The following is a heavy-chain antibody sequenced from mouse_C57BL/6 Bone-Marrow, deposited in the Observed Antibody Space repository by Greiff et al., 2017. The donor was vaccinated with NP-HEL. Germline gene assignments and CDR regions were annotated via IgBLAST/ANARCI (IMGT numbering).Heavy chain of an antibody. CDR3: TRVGFDY. CDR1: GFTFSSYA. Sequence: EVKLMESGEGLVKPGGSLKLSCAASGFTFSSYAMSWVRQTPEKRLEWVAYISSGGDYIYYADTVKGRFTISRDNARNTLYLQMSSLKSEDAAMYYCTRVGFDYWGQGTTLTVSS. CDR2: ISSGGDYI. J-gene: IGHJ2*01. V-gene: IGHV5-9-1*02.